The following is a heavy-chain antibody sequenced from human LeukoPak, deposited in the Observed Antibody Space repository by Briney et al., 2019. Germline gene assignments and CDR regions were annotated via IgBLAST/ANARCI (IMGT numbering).Heavy chain of an antibody. J-gene: IGHJ4*02. CDR3: AKLYSYGSPTLDY. CDR1: GFTFSSYG. D-gene: IGHD5-18*01. CDR2: ISYDGSNK. Sequence: GRSLRLSCAASGFTFSSYGMHWVRQAPGKGLEWVAVISYDGSNKYYADSVKGRFTISRDNSKNTLYLQMNSLRAEDTAVYYCAKLYSYGSPTLDYWGQGTLVTVSS. V-gene: IGHV3-30*18.